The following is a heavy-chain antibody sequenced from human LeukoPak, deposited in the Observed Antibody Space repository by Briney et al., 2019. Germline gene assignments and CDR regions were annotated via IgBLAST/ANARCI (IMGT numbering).Heavy chain of an antibody. V-gene: IGHV4-34*01. D-gene: IGHD3-22*01. J-gene: IGHJ4*02. CDR3: ARLVVTSTRFDY. CDR1: GGSFSGYY. CDR2: INHSGST. Sequence: SETLSLTCAVYGGSFSGYYWSWIRQPPGKGLEWIGEINHSGSTNYNPSLKSRVTISVDTSKNQFSLKLSSVTAADTAVYYCARLVVTSTRFDYWGQGTLVTVSS.